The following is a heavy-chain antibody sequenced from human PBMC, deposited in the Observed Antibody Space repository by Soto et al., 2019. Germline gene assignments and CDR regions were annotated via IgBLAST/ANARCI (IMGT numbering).Heavy chain of an antibody. CDR2: ISSSSSTI. CDR3: ATHLEIYDILTGPLEY. Sequence: PGGSLRLSCAASGFTFSSYSMNWVRQAPGKGLEWVSYISSSSSTIYYADSVKGRFTISRDNAKNSLYLQMNSLRDEDTAVYYCATHLEIYDILTGPLEYWGQGTLVTVSS. D-gene: IGHD3-9*01. J-gene: IGHJ4*02. CDR1: GFTFSSYS. V-gene: IGHV3-48*02.